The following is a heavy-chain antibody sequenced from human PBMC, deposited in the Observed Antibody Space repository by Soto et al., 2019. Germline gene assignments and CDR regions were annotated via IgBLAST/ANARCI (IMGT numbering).Heavy chain of an antibody. Sequence: PSQTLSLTCAISGDSVSTNSATWDWIRQSPSRGLEWLGRTYYRSKWYNDYAVSVKGRITINPDTSNNQLSLQLNSVTPDDTAVYYCADGYDSPKDWGQGTLVTVSS. CDR3: ADGYDSPKD. CDR2: TYYRSKWYN. J-gene: IGHJ4*02. V-gene: IGHV6-1*01. D-gene: IGHD5-12*01. CDR1: GDSVSTNSAT.